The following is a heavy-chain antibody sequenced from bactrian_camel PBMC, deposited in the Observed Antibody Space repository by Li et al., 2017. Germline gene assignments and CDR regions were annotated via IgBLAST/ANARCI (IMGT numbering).Heavy chain of an antibody. CDR2: IAPATGTT. D-gene: IGHD5*01. CDR1: GSGYISGTAC. V-gene: IGHV3S54*01. CDR3: ALTEGGTVYLYDFVY. Sequence: HVQLVESGGDSVQAGGSLTLSCAASGSGYISGTACLAWFRVIPGKERTGIAAIAPATGTTFYSDSVRGRFTISRDNAKNTINLELNSLKTEDTAMYYCALTEGGTVYLYDFVYWGQGTQVTVS. J-gene: IGHJ6*01.